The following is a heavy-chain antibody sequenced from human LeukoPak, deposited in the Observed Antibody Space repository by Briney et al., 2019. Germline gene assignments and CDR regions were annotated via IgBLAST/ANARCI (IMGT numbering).Heavy chain of an antibody. CDR3: TTRSCGAGACSSSFYYYYGLHF. CDR1: GDSISKFA. J-gene: IGHJ6*02. V-gene: IGHV1-69*13. Sequence: SVKVSCKASGDSISKFAVSWVRQAPGQGLQWMGGIIPIFGTADYAQKFQGRVTITADEATSTTYMELSSLKSVDTAIYYCTTRSCGAGACSSSFYYYYGLHFWGQGTTVSVSS. CDR2: IIPIFGTA. D-gene: IGHD3-16*01.